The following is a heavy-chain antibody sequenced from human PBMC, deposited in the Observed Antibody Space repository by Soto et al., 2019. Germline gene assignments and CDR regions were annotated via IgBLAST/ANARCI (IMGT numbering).Heavy chain of an antibody. CDR3: ARPLTVATANDDAFDV. J-gene: IGHJ3*01. CDR1: GFTFRNYG. Sequence: GGSLRLSCAASGFTFRNYGMNRVRQAPGKGLEWVSVIYSGGDTYYADSVKGRFAISRHNSENTLYLQMNNLRTEDTAVYYCARPLTVATANDDAFDVWGQGTMVTVSS. CDR2: IYSGGDT. D-gene: IGHD1-1*01. V-gene: IGHV3-53*04.